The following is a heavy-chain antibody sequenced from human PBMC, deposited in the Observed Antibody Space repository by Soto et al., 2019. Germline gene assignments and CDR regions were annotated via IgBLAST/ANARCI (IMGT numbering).Heavy chain of an antibody. V-gene: IGHV1-69*13. CDR1: GGTFSSYA. Sequence: SVKVSCKASGGTFSSYAISWVRQAPGQGLEWMGGIIPIFGTANYAQKFQGRVTITADESTSTAYMELSSLRSEDTAVYYCARDRRLNDFWSGYPRHSYGMDVWGQGTTVTVSS. CDR2: IIPIFGTA. D-gene: IGHD3-3*01. CDR3: ARDRRLNDFWSGYPRHSYGMDV. J-gene: IGHJ6*02.